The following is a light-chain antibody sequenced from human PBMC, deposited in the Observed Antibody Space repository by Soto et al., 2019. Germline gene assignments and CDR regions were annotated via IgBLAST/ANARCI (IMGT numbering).Light chain of an antibody. CDR3: QQRSNWPST. J-gene: IGKJ4*01. CDR2: DAS. V-gene: IGKV3-11*01. CDR1: QSVNSY. Sequence: EIVLTQSPVTLSLSPGERATISCRASQSVNSYLAWYQQKPGQAPRLLIYDASNRATGIPARFSGSGSGTDFTLTISSLEPEDFAVYYCQQRSNWPSTFGGGTKVEIK.